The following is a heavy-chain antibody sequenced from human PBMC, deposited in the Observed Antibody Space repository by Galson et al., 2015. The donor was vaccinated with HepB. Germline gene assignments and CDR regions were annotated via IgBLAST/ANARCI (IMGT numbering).Heavy chain of an antibody. J-gene: IGHJ4*02. CDR3: ARDRFHSLDY. Sequence: SVKVSCKASGGTFRSSAISWVRQAPGQGLEWMGRIIPMVVKANYAQKFRGRVTLTKDTSTDTAYMELRGLTSDDAALYYCARDRFHSLDYWGQGTLVTVSS. CDR1: GGTFRSSA. CDR2: IIPMVVKA. V-gene: IGHV1-69*04.